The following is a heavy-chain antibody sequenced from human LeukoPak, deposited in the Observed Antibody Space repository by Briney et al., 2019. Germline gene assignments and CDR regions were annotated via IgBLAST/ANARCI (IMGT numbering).Heavy chain of an antibody. CDR3: ARRIRGAPTDH. Sequence: ASVKVSCKASGYTFTTYDLNWVRQATGRGLEWMGWMNPNSGNTGYAQKFQGRVTMTRNTSISTAYMELNNLTSEDTAVYYCARRIRGAPTDHWGQGTLVTVSS. CDR2: MNPNSGNT. J-gene: IGHJ4*02. D-gene: IGHD3-10*01. V-gene: IGHV1-8*01. CDR1: GYTFTTYD.